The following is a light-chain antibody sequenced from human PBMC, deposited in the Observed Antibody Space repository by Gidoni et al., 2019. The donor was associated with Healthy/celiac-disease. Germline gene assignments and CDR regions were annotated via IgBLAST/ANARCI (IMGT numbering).Light chain of an antibody. CDR3: QQYNSYSGT. J-gene: IGKJ1*01. CDR1: QRSSSW. CDR2: KAS. Sequence: DIQMTQSPSTLSASVGDRVTITCRASQRSSSWLAWYQQKPGKAPKLLIDKASSLESGVPSRFSGSGSGTEFTLTISSLQPDDFATYYCQQYNSYSGTFGQGTKVEIK. V-gene: IGKV1-5*03.